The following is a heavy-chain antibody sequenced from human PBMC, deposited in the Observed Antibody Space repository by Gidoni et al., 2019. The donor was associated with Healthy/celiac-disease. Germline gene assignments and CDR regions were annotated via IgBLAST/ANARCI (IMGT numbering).Heavy chain of an antibody. D-gene: IGHD3-3*01. CDR2: ISSSSSTI. Sequence: EVQLVESGGGLVQPGGSLRLSCAASGFTFSSYSMNWVRQAPGKGLEWVSYISSSSSTIYYADSVKGRFTISRDNAKNSLYLQMNSLRDEDTAVYYCARVNDLSRTIFGVVIDYYYDYGMDVWGQGTTVTVSS. J-gene: IGHJ6*02. CDR3: ARVNDLSRTIFGVVIDYYYDYGMDV. V-gene: IGHV3-48*02. CDR1: GFTFSSYS.